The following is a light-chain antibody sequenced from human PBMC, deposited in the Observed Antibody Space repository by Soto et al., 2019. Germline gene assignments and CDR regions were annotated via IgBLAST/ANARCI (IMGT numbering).Light chain of an antibody. CDR1: SSDVGGYNY. Sequence: QSALRHPPSASWSPGQAVAISCTGTSSDVGGYNYVSWYQQHPGKAPKLMIYEVNKRPSGVPDRFSGSKSGNTASLTVSGLQAEDEADYYCSSYAGTSNVFGTGTKVIVL. V-gene: IGLV2-8*01. CDR3: SSYAGTSNV. J-gene: IGLJ1*01. CDR2: EVN.